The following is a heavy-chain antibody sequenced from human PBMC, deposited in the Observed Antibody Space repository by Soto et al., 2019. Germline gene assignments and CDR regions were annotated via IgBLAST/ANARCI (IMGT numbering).Heavy chain of an antibody. J-gene: IGHJ2*01. Sequence: QVQLVQSGAEVKKPGASVKVSCKASGYTFTNYGITWVRQAPGQGLEWMAWISTYNGNTNYAQKFQGRVTMTTDTSTSTAYMELRTLRSDDTAVYYCATVSVEGGYFDLWGRGTLVTVSS. CDR1: GYTFTNYG. V-gene: IGHV1-18*01. CDR2: ISTYNGNT. CDR3: ATVSVEGGYFDL. D-gene: IGHD2-15*01.